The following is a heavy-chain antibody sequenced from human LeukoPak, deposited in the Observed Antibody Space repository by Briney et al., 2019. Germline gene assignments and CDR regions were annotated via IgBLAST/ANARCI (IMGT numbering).Heavy chain of an antibody. D-gene: IGHD2-15*01. CDR1: GFTFSSSA. J-gene: IGHJ4*02. CDR3: AKQLGYCSDGSCYSPY. Sequence: PGGSLRLSCAASGFTFSSSAMSWVRQAPGKGLEWVSAISNNGGYTYYADSVQGWFTISRDNSKSTLCLQMNSLRAEDTAVYYCAKQLGYCSDGSCYSPYWGQGTLVTVSS. V-gene: IGHV3-23*01. CDR2: ISNNGGYT.